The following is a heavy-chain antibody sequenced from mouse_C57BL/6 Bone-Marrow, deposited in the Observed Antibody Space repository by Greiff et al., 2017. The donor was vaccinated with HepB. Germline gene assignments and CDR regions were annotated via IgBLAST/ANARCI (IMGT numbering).Heavy chain of an antibody. CDR3: TTSPGYYDSSHYFDY. J-gene: IGHJ2*01. V-gene: IGHV14-4*01. CDR1: GFNIKDDY. Sequence: VQLQQSGAELVRPGASVKLSCTASGFNIKDDYMHWVKQRPEQGLEWIGWIDPENGDTEYASKFQGKATITADTSSNTAYLQLSSLTSEDTAVYYCTTSPGYYDSSHYFDYWGQGTTLTVSS. CDR2: IDPENGDT. D-gene: IGHD1-1*01.